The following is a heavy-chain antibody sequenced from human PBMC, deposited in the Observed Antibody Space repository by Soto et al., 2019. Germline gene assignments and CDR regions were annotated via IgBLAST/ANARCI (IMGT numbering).Heavy chain of an antibody. Sequence: QVQLQESGPGLVKPSQTLSLTCTVSGGSISSGGYYWSWIRQHPGKGLEWIGYIYYSGSTYYNPSLQSRVTISVDTSKNQFSLKLSSVTAADTAVYYCARAGRRSPGMDVWGQGTTVTVSS. CDR3: ARAGRRSPGMDV. J-gene: IGHJ6*02. CDR1: GGSISSGGYY. V-gene: IGHV4-31*03. CDR2: IYYSGST.